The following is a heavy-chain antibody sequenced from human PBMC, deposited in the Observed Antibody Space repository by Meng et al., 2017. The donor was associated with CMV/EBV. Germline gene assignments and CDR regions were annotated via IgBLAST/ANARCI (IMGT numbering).Heavy chain of an antibody. D-gene: IGHD3-16*01. V-gene: IGHV2-5*02. Sequence: SVPTPSKPLPPLSRASAFSGFTSSTNGGGVGQTPQPPGKALEWLALIYWDDDKRYSPSLKSRLTITKNTSKTQGVITMTTMDPVDTSTDYYAHRGRYGYHGYWGQGTLVTVSS. CDR2: IYWDDDK. CDR3: AHRGRYGYHGY. CDR1: GFTSSTNGGG. J-gene: IGHJ4*02.